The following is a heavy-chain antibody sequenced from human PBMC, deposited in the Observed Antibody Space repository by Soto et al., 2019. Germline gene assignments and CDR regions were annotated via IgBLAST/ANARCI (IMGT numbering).Heavy chain of an antibody. CDR1: GCTFSSYS. V-gene: IGHV1-69*13. CDR2: ISPNFGTA. J-gene: IGHJ4*01. CDR3: AREGIAEAGTVFDY. D-gene: IGHD6-19*01. Sequence: GASVKVSCKASGCTFSSYSISWVRQAPGQGLEWMGGISPNFGTANYAQKFQGRVTITSDGSLNTAYMELSSLRSEDTAVYYCAREGIAEAGTVFDYWGQGTPVTVSS.